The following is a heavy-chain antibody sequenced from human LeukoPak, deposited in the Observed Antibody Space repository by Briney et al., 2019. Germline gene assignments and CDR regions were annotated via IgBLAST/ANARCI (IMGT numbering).Heavy chain of an antibody. CDR3: ARDRTKQWLDDAFDI. J-gene: IGHJ3*02. D-gene: IGHD6-19*01. V-gene: IGHV3-30-3*01. Sequence: GFLRLFCAGSGFTFSSYGIHWGRQAPGTGLEWGGVISYDGSNKYYADSVKGRFTISRDNSKTTLYLQMNSLRGEDTAVYYCARDRTKQWLDDAFDIWGQGTMVTVSS. CDR2: ISYDGSNK. CDR1: GFTFSSYG.